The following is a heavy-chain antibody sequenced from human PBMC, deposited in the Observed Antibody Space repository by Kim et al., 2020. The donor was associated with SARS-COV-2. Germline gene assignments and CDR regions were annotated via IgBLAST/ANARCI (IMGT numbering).Heavy chain of an antibody. D-gene: IGHD1-1*01. CDR1: GFTFSSYG. CDR2: IWYDGSNK. Sequence: GGSLRLSCAASGFTFSSYGMHWVRQAPGKGLEWVAVIWYDGSNKYYVDSVKGRFTISRDNSKNTLYLQMNSLRAEDTAVYYCARDLRRYPDDDSWFDPWDQGTLVTISS. V-gene: IGHV3-33*01. J-gene: IGHJ5*02. CDR3: ARDLRRYPDDDSWFDP.